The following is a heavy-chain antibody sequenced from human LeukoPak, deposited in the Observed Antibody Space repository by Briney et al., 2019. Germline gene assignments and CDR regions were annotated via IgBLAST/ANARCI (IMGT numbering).Heavy chain of an antibody. CDR1: GFTFSSYE. CDR3: ARDASSGWYWGGFDY. D-gene: IGHD6-19*01. CDR2: ISSSGSTI. V-gene: IGHV3-48*03. J-gene: IGHJ4*02. Sequence: GGSLRLSCAASGFTFSSYEMNWIRQAPGKGLEWVSYISSSGSTIYYADSVKGRFTISRDNAKNSLYLQMNSLRAEDTAVYYCARDASSGWYWGGFDYWGQGTLVTVSS.